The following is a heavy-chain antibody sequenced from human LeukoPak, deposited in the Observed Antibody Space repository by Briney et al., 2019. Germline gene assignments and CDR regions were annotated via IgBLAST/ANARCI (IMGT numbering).Heavy chain of an antibody. D-gene: IGHD6-13*01. CDR1: GYTFTGYY. CDR2: INPNSGGT. CDR3: ASLAAAGTGRSY. J-gene: IGHJ4*02. V-gene: IGHV1-2*02. Sequence: ASVKVSFKASGYTFTGYYMHWVRQAPGQGLEWMGWINPNSGGTNYAQKFQGRVTMTRDTSISTAYMELSRLRSDDTAVYYCASLAAAGTGRSYWGQGTLVTVSS.